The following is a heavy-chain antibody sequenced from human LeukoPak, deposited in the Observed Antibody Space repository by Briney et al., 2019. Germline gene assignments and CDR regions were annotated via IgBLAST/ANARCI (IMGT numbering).Heavy chain of an antibody. Sequence: PSETLSLTCAVYGGSFSGYYWNWIRQPPGKGLEWIGEISHSGSTNYNPSLKSRVTISVDTSKSQFSLKMSSVTAADTAVYSCARGRSGDGYNSGLGHFFDYWGQGTLVTVSS. D-gene: IGHD5-24*01. V-gene: IGHV4-34*01. CDR2: ISHSGST. CDR1: GGSFSGYY. CDR3: ARGRSGDGYNSGLGHFFDY. J-gene: IGHJ4*02.